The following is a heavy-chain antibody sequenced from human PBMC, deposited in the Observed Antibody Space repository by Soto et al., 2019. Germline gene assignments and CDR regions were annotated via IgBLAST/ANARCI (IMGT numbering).Heavy chain of an antibody. CDR2: NYYSGIT. J-gene: IGHJ3*02. D-gene: IGHD6-13*01. CDR3: ARTFSNSWFLDI. CDR1: GGSISSGGYY. V-gene: IGHV4-31*03. Sequence: SETLSLTCTVSGGSISSGGYYWTWILQHPGKGLEWIGYNYYSGITYYNPSLKSRVTISLDTSKNQFSLKLSSVTASDTAIYYCARTFSNSWFLDIWGQGTMVTVS.